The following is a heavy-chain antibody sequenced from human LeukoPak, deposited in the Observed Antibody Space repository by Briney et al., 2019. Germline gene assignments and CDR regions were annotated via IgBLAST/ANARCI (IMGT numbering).Heavy chain of an antibody. D-gene: IGHD6-13*01. CDR1: GFTFSDYY. CDR3: ARSAAAGPWWFDP. V-gene: IGHV3-11*01. Sequence: GGSLRLSCAASGFTFSDYYMSWIRQAPGKGLEWVSYISSSGSTIYYADSVKGRFTISRDNAKNSLYLQMNSLRAEDTAVYYCARSAAAGPWWFDPWGQGTLVTVSS. J-gene: IGHJ5*02. CDR2: ISSSGSTI.